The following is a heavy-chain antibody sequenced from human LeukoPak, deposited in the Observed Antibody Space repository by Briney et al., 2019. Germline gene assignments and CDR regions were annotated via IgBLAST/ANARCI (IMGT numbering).Heavy chain of an antibody. CDR2: ISPTGSTT. CDR3: ARGPNSNWSGLDF. Sequence: PGGSLRLSCAASGFDFSSNWMHWARQLPGKGLVWASRISPTGSTTSYADSVKGRFTVSRDNAKNTLYLQVNNLRAEDTAVYYCARGPNSNWSGLDFWGQGTLLTVSS. J-gene: IGHJ4*02. V-gene: IGHV3-74*01. CDR1: GFDFSSNW. D-gene: IGHD6-6*01.